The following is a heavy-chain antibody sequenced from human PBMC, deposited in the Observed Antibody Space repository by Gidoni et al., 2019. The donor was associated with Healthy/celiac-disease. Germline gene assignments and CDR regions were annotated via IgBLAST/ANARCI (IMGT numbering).Heavy chain of an antibody. Sequence: QLQLQESGPGLVKPSETLSLTCTVSGGSISSSSYYWGWIRQPPGKGLEWIGSIYYSGSTYYNPSLKSRVTISVDTSKNQFSLKLSSVTAADTAVYYCAKGWGGSYFGYWGQGTLVTVSS. D-gene: IGHD1-26*01. CDR2: IYYSGST. CDR3: AKGWGGSYFGY. V-gene: IGHV4-39*01. CDR1: GGSISSSSYY. J-gene: IGHJ4*02.